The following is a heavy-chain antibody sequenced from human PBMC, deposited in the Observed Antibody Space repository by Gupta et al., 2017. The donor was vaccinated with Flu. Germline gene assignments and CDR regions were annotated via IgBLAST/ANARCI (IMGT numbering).Heavy chain of an antibody. CDR3: EVAAVVDY. D-gene: IGHD6-25*01. V-gene: IGHV3-21*01. J-gene: IGHJ4*02. Sequence: QAPGKGLEWVSSISSSSSYIYYADSVKGRFTISRDNAKNSLYLQMNSLRAEDTAVYYCEVAAVVDYWGQGTLVTVSS. CDR2: ISSSSSYI.